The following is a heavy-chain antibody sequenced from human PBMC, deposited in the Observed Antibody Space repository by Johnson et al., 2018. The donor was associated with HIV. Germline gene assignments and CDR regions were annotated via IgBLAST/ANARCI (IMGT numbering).Heavy chain of an antibody. CDR3: ARAGVGAGAFDI. CDR1: GFTFSHYW. J-gene: IGHJ3*02. V-gene: IGHV3-7*01. CDR2: IKQDGSEK. D-gene: IGHD1-26*01. Sequence: VQLVESGGDLVQPGGSLRLSCVVSGFTFSHYWMEWVRQAPGEGLEWVANIKQDGSEKYYVDSVKGRFTISRDNAKNSLYLQMNSLRAADTAVYYCARAGVGAGAFDIWGQGTMVTVSS.